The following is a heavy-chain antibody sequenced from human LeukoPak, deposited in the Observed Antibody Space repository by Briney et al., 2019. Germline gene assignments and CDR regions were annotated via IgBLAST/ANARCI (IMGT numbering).Heavy chain of an antibody. J-gene: IGHJ4*02. D-gene: IGHD3-10*01. CDR3: ARFTLYYYGSGSLNAYHFDY. Sequence: SETLSLTCAVYGGSFSGYYWSWIRQPPGKGLEGIGEINHSGSTNYNPSLKSRVTISVDTSKNQFSLKLSSVTAADTAVYYCARFTLYYYGSGSLNAYHFDYWGQGTLVTVSS. CDR2: INHSGST. CDR1: GGSFSGYY. V-gene: IGHV4-34*01.